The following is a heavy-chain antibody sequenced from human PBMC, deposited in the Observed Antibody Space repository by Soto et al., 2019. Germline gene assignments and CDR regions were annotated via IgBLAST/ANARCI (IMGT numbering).Heavy chain of an antibody. V-gene: IGHV3-15*01. CDR2: IKSKGYGGTT. J-gene: IGHJ4*02. D-gene: IGHD6-19*01. CDR1: GITVTNVW. Sequence: GGSLRLSCAASGITVTNVWMSWVRQAPGKGLEWVGRIKSKGYGGTTDYAAPVNGRFTISRDDSRNTLYLQMNSLKTEDTAVYYCTTDAGAVPQWLYFHSRGQGALVTVSS. CDR3: TTDAGAVPQWLYFHS.